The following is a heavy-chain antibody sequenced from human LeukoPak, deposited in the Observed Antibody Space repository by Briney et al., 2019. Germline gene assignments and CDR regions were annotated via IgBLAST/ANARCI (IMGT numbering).Heavy chain of an antibody. J-gene: IGHJ4*02. D-gene: IGHD3-22*01. CDR3: ARQHSSGYYYFDY. V-gene: IGHV4-59*08. Sequence: TSETLPLTCTVSGGSINSYYWSWIRQPPGKGLEWIGYFYYSGSTKYNPSLKSRVTISVDTSKNQFSLKLSSVTAADTAVYYCARQHSSGYYYFDYWGQGTLVTVSS. CDR1: GGSINSYY. CDR2: FYYSGST.